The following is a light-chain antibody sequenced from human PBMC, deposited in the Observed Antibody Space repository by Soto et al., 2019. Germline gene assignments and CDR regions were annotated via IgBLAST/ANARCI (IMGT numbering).Light chain of an antibody. J-gene: IGLJ2*01. CDR2: EDS. Sequence: QSVLTQPASVSGSPGQSITISCTGTSSDVGSYDFVSWYQQPPGKAPKLMIYEDSKRPSGVSYRFSASKSGNTATLTISGLQAEDEADYYCCSYASSSTSAVFGGGTKVTVL. CDR1: SSDVGSYDF. V-gene: IGLV2-23*01. CDR3: CSYASSSTSAV.